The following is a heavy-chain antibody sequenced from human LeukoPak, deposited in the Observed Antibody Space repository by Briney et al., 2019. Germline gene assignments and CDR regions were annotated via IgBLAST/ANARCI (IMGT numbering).Heavy chain of an antibody. CDR3: AKDISPSIAVAGTEPYYYYYGMDV. D-gene: IGHD6-19*01. CDR2: ISWNSGSI. CDR1: GFTFDDYA. V-gene: IGHV3-9*01. Sequence: GGSLRLSCAASGFTFDDYAMHWVRQAPGKGLEWVSGISWNSGSIGYADSVKGRFTISRDSAKNSLYLQMNSLRAEDTALYYCAKDISPSIAVAGTEPYYYYYGMDVWGQGTTVTVSS. J-gene: IGHJ6*02.